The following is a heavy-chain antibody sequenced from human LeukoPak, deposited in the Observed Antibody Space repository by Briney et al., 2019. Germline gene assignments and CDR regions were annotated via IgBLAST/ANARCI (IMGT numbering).Heavy chain of an antibody. Sequence: GGSPRLSCAASGFSFSNFGMNWVRQGLGKGLEWVSSITGRGSSAYYADSVKGRFTISRDNSKSTLYLQMNSLRGDDTAVYYCARDYGDYGLDYWGQGALVTVAS. CDR3: ARDYGDYGLDY. CDR2: ITGRGSSA. J-gene: IGHJ4*02. D-gene: IGHD4-17*01. V-gene: IGHV3-23*01. CDR1: GFSFSNFG.